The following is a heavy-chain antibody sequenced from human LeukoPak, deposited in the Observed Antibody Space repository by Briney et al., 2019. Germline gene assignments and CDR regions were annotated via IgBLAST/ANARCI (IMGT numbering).Heavy chain of an antibody. D-gene: IGHD3-22*01. CDR1: GFTVSSNY. Sequence: GGSLRLSCAASGFTVSSNYMSWVRQAPGKGLEWVSVIYSGGSTYYADFVKGRFTISRDNSKNTLYLQMNTLRAEDTAVYYCARGGIAYYDSSGFDYWGQGTLVTVSS. J-gene: IGHJ4*02. CDR3: ARGGIAYYDSSGFDY. CDR2: IYSGGST. V-gene: IGHV3-53*01.